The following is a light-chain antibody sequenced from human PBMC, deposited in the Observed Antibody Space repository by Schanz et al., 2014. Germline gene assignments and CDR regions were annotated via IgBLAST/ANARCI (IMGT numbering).Light chain of an antibody. V-gene: IGKV3-15*01. CDR2: DAS. J-gene: IGKJ3*01. Sequence: VVVTQSPGTLSVFPGERATLSCRASHSVRTNLAWYQQKPGQPPRLLIFDASTRASGVPLRFSGSGSGTEFTLTITSRQSEDFAVYYCQQYNNWPVTFGPGTKVDIK. CDR3: QQYNNWPVT. CDR1: HSVRTN.